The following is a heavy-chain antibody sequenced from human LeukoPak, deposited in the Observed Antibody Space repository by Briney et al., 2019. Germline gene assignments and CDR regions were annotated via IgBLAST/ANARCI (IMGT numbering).Heavy chain of an antibody. J-gene: IGHJ4*02. V-gene: IGHV3-66*01. Sequence: GGSLRLSCAASGFTFSSYSMNGVRKAPGKGLEGVSIIYTCGTTHYAGSLKDRIIISRDDSRNTLYLQMNGLSAGDTAVYYCARDSSSHYFDYWGQGTLVTVSS. CDR1: GFTFSSYS. D-gene: IGHD6-6*01. CDR2: IYTCGTT. CDR3: ARDSSSHYFDY.